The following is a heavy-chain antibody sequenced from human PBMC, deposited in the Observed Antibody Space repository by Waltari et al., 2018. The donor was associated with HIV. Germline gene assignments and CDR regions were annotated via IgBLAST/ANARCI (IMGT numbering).Heavy chain of an antibody. CDR1: GFTFAVYA. J-gene: IGHJ4*02. Sequence: EVQLVESGGGLVQPGRSLRLSCAASGFTFAVYAMHCVRQAPGKGLEWVPGISWNSGNIGDANSGKGRFTIASDNAKNSLYLQMNSLRAEDTALYYGAKDRGYVSYSSSSGFDYWGQGTLVTVSS. CDR2: ISWNSGNI. V-gene: IGHV3-9*01. D-gene: IGHD6-6*01. CDR3: AKDRGYVSYSSSSGFDY.